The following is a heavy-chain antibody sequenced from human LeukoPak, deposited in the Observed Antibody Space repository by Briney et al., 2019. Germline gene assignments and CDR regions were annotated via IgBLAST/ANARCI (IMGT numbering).Heavy chain of an antibody. Sequence: GGSLRLSCAASGFTFSNYAVSWVRQAPGKGLEWVSSISGSGGDAYYADSMEGRFSISRDNSKNTLYLQITSLRAEDTAVYYCAKGRSGTYYLHDYWGQGTLVTVSS. J-gene: IGHJ4*02. V-gene: IGHV3-23*01. CDR1: GFTFSNYA. D-gene: IGHD3-10*01. CDR2: ISGSGGDA. CDR3: AKGRSGTYYLHDY.